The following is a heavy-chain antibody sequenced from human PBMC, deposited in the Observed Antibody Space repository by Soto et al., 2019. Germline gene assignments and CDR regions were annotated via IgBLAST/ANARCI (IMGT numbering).Heavy chain of an antibody. Sequence: ASVKVSCKASGYTFTSYAMHWVRQAPGQRLEWMGWINAGNGNTKYSQKFQGRVTITRDTSASTAYMELSSLRSEDTAVYYCARAGKVPAAIPRFFYWGQGTLVTVSS. V-gene: IGHV1-3*01. J-gene: IGHJ4*02. CDR3: ARAGKVPAAIPRFFY. CDR1: GYTFTSYA. CDR2: INAGNGNT. D-gene: IGHD2-2*01.